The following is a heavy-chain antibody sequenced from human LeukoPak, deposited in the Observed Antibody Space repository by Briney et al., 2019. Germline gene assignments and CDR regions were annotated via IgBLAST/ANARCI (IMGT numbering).Heavy chain of an antibody. V-gene: IGHV3-43*02. CDR1: GFTFYYYA. CDR3: ARDRQNTGWLN. Sequence: GGSLRLSCAASGFTFYYYAMHWVRQAPGKGREWVSFITGDGGRTFYADSVKGRFTISRDNSKNSLFLQMSSLRSEDTAFYYCARDRQNTGWLNWGQGTLVTVSS. D-gene: IGHD6-19*01. CDR2: ITGDGGRT. J-gene: IGHJ4*02.